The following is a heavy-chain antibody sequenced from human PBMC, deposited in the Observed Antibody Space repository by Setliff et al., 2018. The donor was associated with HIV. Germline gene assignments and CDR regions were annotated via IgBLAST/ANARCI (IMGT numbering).Heavy chain of an antibody. J-gene: IGHJ5*02. V-gene: IGHV4-39*07. CDR3: ARARGRFMGWFDP. CDR1: GGSISSSSYY. Sequence: SETLSLTCTVSGGSISSSSYYWGWIRQPPGKGLEWIGSIYHSGSTYYNPSLKSRVTISVDTSKNQFSLKLSSVTAADTAVYYCARARGRFMGWFDPWGQGSLVTVSS. D-gene: IGHD3-3*01. CDR2: IYHSGST.